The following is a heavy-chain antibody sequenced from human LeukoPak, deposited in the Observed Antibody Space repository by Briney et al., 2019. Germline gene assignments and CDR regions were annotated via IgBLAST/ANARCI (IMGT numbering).Heavy chain of an antibody. CDR3: AARRGIYYDSSGYAFDY. D-gene: IGHD3-22*01. Sequence: GASVKVSCKASGGTFSSYAISWVRQAPGQGLEWMGGIIPIFGTANYAQKFQGRVTITTDESTSIAYMELSSLRSEDTAVYYCAARRGIYYDSSGYAFDYWGQGTLVTVSS. J-gene: IGHJ4*02. CDR1: GGTFSSYA. V-gene: IGHV1-69*05. CDR2: IIPIFGTA.